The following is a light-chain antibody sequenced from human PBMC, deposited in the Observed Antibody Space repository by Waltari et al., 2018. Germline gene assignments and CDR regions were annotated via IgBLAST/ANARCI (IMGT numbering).Light chain of an antibody. V-gene: IGKV1-16*02. CDR2: AAS. Sequence: DIQMTQSPSSLSASVGDSITITCRASQGIDNYLAWFQQKPGKAPQSLIYAASTLQSGVPSKFSGSGFGTDFTLTINGLQPEDFATYFCQQYDSYPHTCGQGTRLEVK. CDR1: QGIDNY. CDR3: QQYDSYPHT. J-gene: IGKJ2*01.